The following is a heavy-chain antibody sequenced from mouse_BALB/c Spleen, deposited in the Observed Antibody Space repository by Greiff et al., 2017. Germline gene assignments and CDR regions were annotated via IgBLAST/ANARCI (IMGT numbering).Heavy chain of an antibody. D-gene: IGHD1-1*01. Sequence: EVQLQQSGAELVKPGASVKLSCTASGFNIKDTYMHWVKQRPEQGLEWIGRIDPANGNTKYDPKFQGKATITADTSSNTAYLQLSSLTSEDTAVYYCASGDGSSGAWFAYWGQGTLVTVSA. CDR3: ASGDGSSGAWFAY. J-gene: IGHJ3*01. CDR2: IDPANGNT. CDR1: GFNIKDTY. V-gene: IGHV14-3*02.